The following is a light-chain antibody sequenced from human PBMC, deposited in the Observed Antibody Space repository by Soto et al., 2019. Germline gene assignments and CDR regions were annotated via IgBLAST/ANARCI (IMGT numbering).Light chain of an antibody. CDR1: QSVSSY. Sequence: EIVLTQSPVTLSLSPGARATLSCRASQSVSSYLAWYHQKPGQAPRLLIYAASNRATGIPARFSGSGSGTDFTLTISSLEPEGFAVYYCQQRSIWYTFGQGTKLEI. J-gene: IGKJ2*01. V-gene: IGKV3-11*01. CDR2: AAS. CDR3: QQRSIWYT.